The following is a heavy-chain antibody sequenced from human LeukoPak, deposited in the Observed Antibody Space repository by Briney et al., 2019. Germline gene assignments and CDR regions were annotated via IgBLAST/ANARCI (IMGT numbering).Heavy chain of an antibody. V-gene: IGHV3-21*01. Sequence: GGSVRLSCAACGFTFSSYSMIWVRQAPGEGLEGVSGISSSSSYIYYADSMQGRFTLSRDNAKNSLYLQMKSLRVEDTAVYYCARMFSSGWYRDYFDYWGQGTLVTVSS. CDR3: ARMFSSGWYRDYFDY. CDR1: GFTFSSYS. D-gene: IGHD6-19*01. J-gene: IGHJ4*02. CDR2: ISSSSSYI.